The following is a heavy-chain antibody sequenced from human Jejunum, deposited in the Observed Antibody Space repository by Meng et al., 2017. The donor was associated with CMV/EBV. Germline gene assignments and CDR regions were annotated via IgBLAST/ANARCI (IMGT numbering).Heavy chain of an antibody. CDR1: YTFNVFY. CDR2: VNPNSGDT. V-gene: IGHV1-2*02. J-gene: IGHJ5*02. CDR3: ARDGVLCGDTTCQGFYS. Sequence: YTFNVFYMHWVRQAPGQGLEWMGWVNPNSGDTNYAQKFQGRVAMTRDPSISTAYMELSGLRSDDTAVYYCARDGVLCGDTTCQGFYSWGQGTLVTVSS. D-gene: IGHD2-21*01.